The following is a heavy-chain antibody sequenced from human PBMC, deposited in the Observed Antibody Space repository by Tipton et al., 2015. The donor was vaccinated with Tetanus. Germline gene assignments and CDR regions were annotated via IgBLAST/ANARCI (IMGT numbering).Heavy chain of an antibody. Sequence: GSLRLSCAASGFTFSSYWMSWVRQAPGKGLEWVANIKQDGSEKYYVDSVKGRFTISRDNAKNSLYLQMNSLRAEDTAVYYCAESGSYRHDAFDIWGQGTMVTVSS. CDR3: AESGSYRHDAFDI. CDR1: GFTFSSYW. V-gene: IGHV3-7*01. D-gene: IGHD1-26*01. J-gene: IGHJ3*02. CDR2: IKQDGSEK.